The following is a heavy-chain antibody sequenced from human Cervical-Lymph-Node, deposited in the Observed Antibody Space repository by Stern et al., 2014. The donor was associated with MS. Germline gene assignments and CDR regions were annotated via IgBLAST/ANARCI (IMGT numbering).Heavy chain of an antibody. CDR2: FYYLENP. V-gene: IGHV4-39*02. CDR1: GDSISGRNHF. D-gene: IGHD4-23*01. J-gene: IGHJ4*02. CDR3: ARRGSTVVTTYFDS. Sequence: QMHLVQSGPGLVKPSETLSLTCTVSGDSISGRNHFWAWIRQPPGKGLEWIASFYYLENPFSTPSLKSQATISVDASKPPFPLRLNSVTAADTAVYYCARRGSTVVTTYFDSWGQGIQVTVSS.